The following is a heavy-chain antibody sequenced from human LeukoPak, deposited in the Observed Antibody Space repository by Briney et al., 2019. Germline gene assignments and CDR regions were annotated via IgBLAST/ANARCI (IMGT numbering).Heavy chain of an antibody. J-gene: IGHJ4*02. D-gene: IGHD2-15*01. Sequence: ASVKFSCKASGYTFTSYYMHWVRQASGQGLEWMGIINPSGGSTSYAQKFQGRVTMTRDTSTSTVYMELSSLRSEDTAVYYCARDRALYCSGGSCYLLDYWGQGTLVTVSS. CDR2: INPSGGST. CDR3: ARDRALYCSGGSCYLLDY. CDR1: GYTFTSYY. V-gene: IGHV1-46*01.